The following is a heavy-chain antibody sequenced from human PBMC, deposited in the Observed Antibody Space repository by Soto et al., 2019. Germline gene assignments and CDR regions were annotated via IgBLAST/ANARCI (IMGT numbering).Heavy chain of an antibody. Sequence: PSETLSLTCVVSGYSISSGYYWGWIRQPPGKGLEWIASFYHNGNTYYNPSLKSRVNISVDPSKNQFSLKLRSVAAADTAVYYCARVAFGACVWFDPWGQGTLVTVSS. V-gene: IGHV4-38-2*01. CDR1: GYSISSGYY. CDR3: ARVAFGACVWFDP. D-gene: IGHD2-21*02. J-gene: IGHJ5*02. CDR2: FYHNGNT.